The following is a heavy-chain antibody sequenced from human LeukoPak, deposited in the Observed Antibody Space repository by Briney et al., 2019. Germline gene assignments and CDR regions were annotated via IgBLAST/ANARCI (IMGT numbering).Heavy chain of an antibody. CDR2: ISYSGST. V-gene: IGHV4-59*11. D-gene: IGHD5-18*01. J-gene: IGHJ4*02. Sequence: PGGSLRLSCAASGFAFNSQTMSWIRQPPGKGLEWIGFISYSGSTYHNPSLKSRVTMSVDTSKNQFSLNLRSVTAADTAVYYCARDRYSYGFWGQGILVTVSS. CDR3: ARDRYSYGF. CDR1: GFAFNSQT.